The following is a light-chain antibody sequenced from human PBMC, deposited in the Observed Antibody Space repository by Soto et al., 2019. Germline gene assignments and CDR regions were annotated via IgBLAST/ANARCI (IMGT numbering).Light chain of an antibody. CDR3: QQATTFPTWT. V-gene: IGKV1D-12*01. CDR2: ATS. CDR1: QGISNW. Sequence: DIQMTQSPSSVSASVGDRVTITCRASQGISNWLAWYQQKPGKAPRLLIYATSSLQSGVPSRFSGSASGTDFALTIDSLQPEDFATYYCQQATTFPTWTFGQGTKVEIK. J-gene: IGKJ1*01.